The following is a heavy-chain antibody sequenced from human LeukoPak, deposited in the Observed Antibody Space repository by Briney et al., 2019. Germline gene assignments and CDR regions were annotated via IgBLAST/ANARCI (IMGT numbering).Heavy chain of an antibody. J-gene: IGHJ5*02. CDR3: AREGSVRYYDFWTA. D-gene: IGHD3/OR15-3a*01. Sequence: GASVKVSCKASGYTFTGYYMHWVRQAPGQGLEWMGWINPNSGGTNYAQKFQGRVTMTRDTSISRAYMELSRLRSDDTAVYCCAREGSVRYYDFWTAWGQGTLVTVSS. CDR2: INPNSGGT. V-gene: IGHV1-2*02. CDR1: GYTFTGYY.